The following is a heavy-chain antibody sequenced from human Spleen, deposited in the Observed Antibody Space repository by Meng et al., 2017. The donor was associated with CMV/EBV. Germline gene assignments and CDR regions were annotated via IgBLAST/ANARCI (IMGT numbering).Heavy chain of an antibody. CDR3: ARDSYYDFWSGYYEGADY. Sequence: GESLKISCAASGFTFSSYAMSWVRQAPGKGLEWVSLISGRGVTTYYADSVKGRFTISRDNAKNSLYLQMNSLRAEDAAVYYCARDSYYDFWSGYYEGADYWGQGTLVTVSS. J-gene: IGHJ4*02. D-gene: IGHD3-3*01. CDR1: GFTFSSYA. CDR2: ISGRGVTT. V-gene: IGHV3-23*01.